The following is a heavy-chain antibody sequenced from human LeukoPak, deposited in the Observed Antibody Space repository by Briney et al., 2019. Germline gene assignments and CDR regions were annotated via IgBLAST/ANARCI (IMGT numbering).Heavy chain of an antibody. Sequence: GGSLRLSCAASGFTFSSYAMHWVRQAPGKGLEWVAVISYDGSNKYYADSVKGRFTISRDNSKNTLYLQMNSLRAEDTAVYYCARDNCSSTSFHDYYYGMDVWGKGTTVTVSS. CDR1: GFTFSSYA. CDR3: ARDNCSSTSFHDYYYGMDV. D-gene: IGHD2-2*01. CDR2: ISYDGSNK. J-gene: IGHJ6*04. V-gene: IGHV3-30*04.